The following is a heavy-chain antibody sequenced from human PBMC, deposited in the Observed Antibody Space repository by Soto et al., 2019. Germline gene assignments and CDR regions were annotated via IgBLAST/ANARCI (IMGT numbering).Heavy chain of an antibody. Sequence: SETLSLTCTVSGGSISSGGYYWSWIRQHPGKGLEWIGYIYYIGSTYYNPSLKSRVSISVDTSKNQFSLKLSSVTAADTAMYYCTRDLDYGGNSEALDIWGQGTLVTVSS. J-gene: IGHJ3*02. CDR1: GGSISSGGYY. CDR2: IYYIGST. V-gene: IGHV4-31*03. D-gene: IGHD4-17*01. CDR3: TRDLDYGGNSEALDI.